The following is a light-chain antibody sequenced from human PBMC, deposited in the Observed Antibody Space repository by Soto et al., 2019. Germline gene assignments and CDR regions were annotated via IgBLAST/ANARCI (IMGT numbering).Light chain of an antibody. CDR2: DAS. CDR1: QSISSW. J-gene: IGKJ4*01. Sequence: IQITQSPSTLSASVGDRVTITCRASQSISSWLALYQQKPGKAPKLLIYDASSMESGVPSRCCGGGSWTEFTLTISSLQPDDFAAYYCQQYNSYSPLTFGGGTKVDIK. CDR3: QQYNSYSPLT. V-gene: IGKV1-5*01.